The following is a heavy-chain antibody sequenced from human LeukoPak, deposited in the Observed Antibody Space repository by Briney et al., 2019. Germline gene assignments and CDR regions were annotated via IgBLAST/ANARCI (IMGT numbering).Heavy chain of an antibody. CDR1: GGTFSSYA. CDR3: ARARPAHYYDSSGYYDY. Sequence: ASVKVSCTASGGTFSSYAISWVRQAPGQGLEWMGGIIPIFGTANYAQKFQGRVTITADESTSTAYMELSSLRSEDTAVYYCARARPAHYYDSSGYYDYWGQGTLVTVSS. V-gene: IGHV1-69*13. J-gene: IGHJ4*02. D-gene: IGHD3-22*01. CDR2: IIPIFGTA.